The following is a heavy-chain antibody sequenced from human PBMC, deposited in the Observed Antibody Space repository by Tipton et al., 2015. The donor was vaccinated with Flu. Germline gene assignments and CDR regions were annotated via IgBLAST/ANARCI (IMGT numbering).Heavy chain of an antibody. J-gene: IGHJ6*02. CDR1: GGSISSYY. CDR3: ARGIGQDFYYYYGMYV. D-gene: IGHD2-15*01. Sequence: TLSLTCTVSGGSISSYYWSWIRQPPGKGLEWIGYIYYSGSTNYNPSLKSRVTISVDTSKNQFSLKLSSVTAADTAVYYCARGIGQDFYYYYGMYVWGQGTTVTVFS. V-gene: IGHV4-59*01. CDR2: IYYSGST.